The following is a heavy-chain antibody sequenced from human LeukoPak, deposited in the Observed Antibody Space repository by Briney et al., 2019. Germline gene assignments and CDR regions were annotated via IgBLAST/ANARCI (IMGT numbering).Heavy chain of an antibody. CDR3: ARDVGRLAFDY. CDR2: IYYSGST. V-gene: IGHV4-59*01. CDR1: GGSISSYY. D-gene: IGHD6-19*01. J-gene: IGHJ4*02. Sequence: PSETLSLTCTVSGGSISSYYWSWIRQPPGKGLEWIGYIYYSGSTNYNPSLKSRVTISVDTSKNQFSLKLSSVTAADTAVYYCARDVGRLAFDYWGQGTLVTVSS.